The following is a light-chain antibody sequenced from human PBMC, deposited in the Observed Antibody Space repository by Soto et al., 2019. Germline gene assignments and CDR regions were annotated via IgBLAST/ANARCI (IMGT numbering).Light chain of an antibody. Sequence: DIQMTQSPSTLSASVGDRVTITCRASQSINSWLAWYQQKPGKAPKLLIYKASSLESGVPSRFSGSGSGTEFALTITTLQPDDFATYYCQHYNTYPYTFGQGTRLEIQ. J-gene: IGKJ2*01. CDR3: QHYNTYPYT. CDR1: QSINSW. CDR2: KAS. V-gene: IGKV1-5*03.